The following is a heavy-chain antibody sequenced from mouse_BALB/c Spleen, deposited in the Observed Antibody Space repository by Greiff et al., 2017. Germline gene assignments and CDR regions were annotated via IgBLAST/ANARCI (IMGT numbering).Heavy chain of an antibody. CDR2: ISSGGSYT. CDR1: GFTFSSYG. J-gene: IGHJ3*01. Sequence: EVQRVESGGDLVKPGGSLKLSCAASGFTFSSYGMSWVRQTPDKRLEWVATISSGGSYTYYPDSVKGRFTISRDNAKNTLYLQMSSLKSEDTAMYYCARREGYSAWFAYWGQGTLVTVSA. V-gene: IGHV5-6*01. CDR3: ARREGYSAWFAY. D-gene: IGHD3-1*01.